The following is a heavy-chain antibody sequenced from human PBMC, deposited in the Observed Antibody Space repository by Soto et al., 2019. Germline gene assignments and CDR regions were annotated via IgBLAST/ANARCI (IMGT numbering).Heavy chain of an antibody. Sequence: EVQLLESGGGLVQPGGSLRLSCAASGFTFSSYAMTWVRQAPGKGLEWVSTIGGDAVRTYYADSVKGRFTISRDSSKNKLYLQMNSLRAEDTAVYYCAKYITVLRSAHWFDPWGQGTLVTVSS. J-gene: IGHJ5*02. CDR2: IGGDAVRT. D-gene: IGHD3-10*01. V-gene: IGHV3-23*01. CDR1: GFTFSSYA. CDR3: AKYITVLRSAHWFDP.